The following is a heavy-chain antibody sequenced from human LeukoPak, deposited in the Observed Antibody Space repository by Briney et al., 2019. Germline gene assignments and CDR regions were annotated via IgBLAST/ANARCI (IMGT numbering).Heavy chain of an antibody. CDR3: ARHAGIRYFDWFFDY. CDR2: IYYSGST. D-gene: IGHD3-9*01. J-gene: IGHJ4*02. Sequence: SETLSLTCTVSGGSISSSSYYWGWIRQPPGKGLEWIGSIYYSGSTYYNPSLKSRVTISVDTSKNQCSLKLSSVTAADTAVYYCARHAGIRYFDWFFDYWGQGTLVTVSS. CDR1: GGSISSSSYY. V-gene: IGHV4-39*01.